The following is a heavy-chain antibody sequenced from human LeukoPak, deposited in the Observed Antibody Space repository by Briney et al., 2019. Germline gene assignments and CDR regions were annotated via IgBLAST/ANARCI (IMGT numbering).Heavy chain of an antibody. D-gene: IGHD6-13*01. CDR2: INAGNGNT. J-gene: IGHJ6*04. CDR1: GYTFTSYA. CDR3: ARDGLPSYSSSWYGDYYYYYGMDV. Sequence: ASVKVSCKASGYTFTSYAMHWVRQAPGQRLEWMGWINAGNGNTKYSQKFQGRVTITRDTSASTAYMELSSLRSEDTAVYYCARDGLPSYSSSWYGDYYYYYGMDVWGKGTTVTVSS. V-gene: IGHV1-3*01.